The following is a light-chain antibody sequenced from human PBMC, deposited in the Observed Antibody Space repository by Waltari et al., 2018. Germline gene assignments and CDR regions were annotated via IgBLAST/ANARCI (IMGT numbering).Light chain of an antibody. Sequence: LVLTQSPSASASLGASVKPTCSLPGAYSAYASAWHQKQPLKGPRYLMTVNSYGSNKKGDGISERFSVSISDLDRYLIISRLQSDDEADYFCQTWGTGIQVFGSGTKLTVL. J-gene: IGLJ3*02. V-gene: IGLV4-69*01. CDR3: QTWGTGIQV. CDR1: GAYSAYA. CDR2: VNSYGSN.